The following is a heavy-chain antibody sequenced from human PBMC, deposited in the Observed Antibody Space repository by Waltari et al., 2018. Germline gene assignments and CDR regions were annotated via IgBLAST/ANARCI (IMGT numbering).Heavy chain of an antibody. CDR3: ARVRKQWELLVTSSGYSAMDV. CDR1: GGTLRSYV. CDR2: FMPMYGTT. D-gene: IGHD1-26*01. Sequence: QVQLVQSGAEVKKPGSSVKVSCKASGGTLRSYVISWVRQAPGQGLEWMGGFMPMYGTTNYGQKFQGRGTITADEATSTVYMELSSQRVEDTATYYCARVRKQWELLVTSSGYSAMDVWGQGTTVTVSS. V-gene: IGHV1-69*01. J-gene: IGHJ6*02.